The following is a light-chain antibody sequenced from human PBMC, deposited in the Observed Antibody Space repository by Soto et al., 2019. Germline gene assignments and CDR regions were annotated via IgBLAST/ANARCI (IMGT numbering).Light chain of an antibody. CDR1: QGISIY. J-gene: IGKJ1*01. V-gene: IGKV1-27*01. CDR3: QKYDDVSWT. Sequence: DIQMTQSPSSLSASVGDRVTITCRASQGISIYLAWYQQKPGKVPKVLIYAASTLQSGVPTQFSGSRSGTDFTLTIDSLQPEDAGTYYCQKYDDVSWTFGQGTKVEIK. CDR2: AAS.